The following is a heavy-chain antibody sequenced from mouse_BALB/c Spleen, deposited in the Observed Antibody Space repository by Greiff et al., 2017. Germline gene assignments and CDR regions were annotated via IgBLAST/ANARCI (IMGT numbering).Heavy chain of an antibody. Sequence: QVQLQQSGPELVKPGASVRISCKASGYTFTSYYIHWVKHRPGQGLEWIGWIYPGNVNTKYNEKFKGKATLTADKSSSTAYMQLSSLTSEDSAVYFCARSADYYAMDYWGQGTSVTVSS. CDR2: IYPGNVNT. D-gene: IGHD1-2*01. J-gene: IGHJ4*01. CDR1: GYTFTSYY. CDR3: ARSADYYAMDY. V-gene: IGHV1S56*01.